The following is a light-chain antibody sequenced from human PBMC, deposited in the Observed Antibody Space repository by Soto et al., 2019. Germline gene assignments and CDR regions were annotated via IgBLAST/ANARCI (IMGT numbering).Light chain of an antibody. CDR3: QSYDNLLSGYVV. Sequence: QSVLTPPPSVSGAPGQRVTISCNGSRSNIGAGYDVHWYQQLPGTAPRLLMYGTSNRPSGVPDRFSGSKSGTSASLAITGLQAEDEADYYCQSYDNLLSGYVVFGGGTKVTV. CDR1: RSNIGAGYD. CDR2: GTS. V-gene: IGLV1-40*01. J-gene: IGLJ2*01.